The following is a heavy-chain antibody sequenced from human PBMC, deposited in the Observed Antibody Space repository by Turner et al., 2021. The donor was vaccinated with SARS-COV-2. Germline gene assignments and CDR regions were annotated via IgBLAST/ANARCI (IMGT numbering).Heavy chain of an antibody. D-gene: IGHD2-15*01. J-gene: IGHJ4*02. CDR3: ARDLGGLRFTY. V-gene: IGHV3-53*01. Sequence: EVQLVESGGGLTQPGGSLRLSGAASGFTVGSNYMSWVRQGPGKGLEWVSVIYSCGSTFYADSVKGRFTISRDNTKNTLYLQMNSLRAEDTAVYYCARDLGGLRFTYWGQGTLVTVS. CDR2: IYSCGST. CDR1: GFTVGSNY.